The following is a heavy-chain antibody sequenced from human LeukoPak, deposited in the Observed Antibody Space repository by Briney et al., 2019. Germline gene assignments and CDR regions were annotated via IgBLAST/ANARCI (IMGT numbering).Heavy chain of an antibody. V-gene: IGHV3-23*01. CDR1: GFTFSSYA. CDR2: ISGSGGST. J-gene: IGHJ6*02. CDR3: AREDIVVVVAAYYYYGMDV. D-gene: IGHD2-15*01. Sequence: GGSLRLSCAASGFTFSSYAMSWVRQAPGKGLEWVSAISGSGGSTYYADSVKGRFTISRDNAKNSLYLQMNSLRAEDTAVYYCAREDIVVVVAAYYYYGMDVWGQGTTVTVSS.